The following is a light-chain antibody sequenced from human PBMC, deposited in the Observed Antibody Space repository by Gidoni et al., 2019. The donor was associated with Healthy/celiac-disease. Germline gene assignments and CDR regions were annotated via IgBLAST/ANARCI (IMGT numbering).Light chain of an antibody. CDR1: QSVSSSY. J-gene: IGKJ1*01. CDR3: QQYGSSPT. CDR2: GAP. V-gene: IGKV3-20*01. Sequence: EIVLTPSPGTLSLSPAERATLSRRASQSVSSSYLAWYQQKPGQAPRLLIYGAPSRATGIPDRVSGSGSGTDFTLTISRLDPEDFAVYYFQQYGSSPTFGQGTKVEIK.